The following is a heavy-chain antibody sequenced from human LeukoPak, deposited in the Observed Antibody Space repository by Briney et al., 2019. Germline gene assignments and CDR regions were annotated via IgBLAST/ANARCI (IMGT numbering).Heavy chain of an antibody. D-gene: IGHD5/OR15-5a*01. J-gene: IGHJ4*02. CDR3: ARDRVSYFDY. Sequence: SETLSLTCTVSGYSISSGYYWGWIRQPPGKGLEWIGSIYHSGSTYYNPSLKRRVIISVDTSKNQFSLKLSSVTAADTAVYYCARDRVSYFDYWGQGTLVTVSS. V-gene: IGHV4-38-2*02. CDR1: GYSISSGYY. CDR2: IYHSGST.